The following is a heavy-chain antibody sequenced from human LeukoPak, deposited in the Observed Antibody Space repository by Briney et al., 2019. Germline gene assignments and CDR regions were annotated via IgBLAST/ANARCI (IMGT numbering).Heavy chain of an antibody. D-gene: IGHD4-11*01. CDR3: ARGKVDSNYYYYYGMDV. CDR1: GFTFSSYD. CDR2: IGTAGDT. V-gene: IGHV3-13*01. Sequence: GGSLRLSCAASGFTFSSYDMHWVRHATGKGLEWVSAIGTAGDTYYPGSVKGRFTISRENAKNSLYLQMNSLRAGDTAVYYCARGKVDSNYYYYYGMDVWGQGTTVTVSS. J-gene: IGHJ6*02.